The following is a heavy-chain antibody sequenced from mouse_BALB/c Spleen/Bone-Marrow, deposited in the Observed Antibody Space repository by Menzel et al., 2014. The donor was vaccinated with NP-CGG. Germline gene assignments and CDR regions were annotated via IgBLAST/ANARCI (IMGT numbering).Heavy chain of an antibody. J-gene: IGHJ4*01. CDR2: IYPGDGDT. V-gene: IGHV1-82*01. CDR3: ARSDGYRAMDY. Sequence: QVQLQQSGPELVKPGASVKISRKASGYAFSYSWMNWVKQRPGQGLEWIGRIYPGDGDTYYNGKFKGRATLTADKSSSTAYMQLSSLTSVDSAVYFCARSDGYRAMDYWGQGSSVTVSS. D-gene: IGHD2-3*01. CDR1: GYAFSYSW.